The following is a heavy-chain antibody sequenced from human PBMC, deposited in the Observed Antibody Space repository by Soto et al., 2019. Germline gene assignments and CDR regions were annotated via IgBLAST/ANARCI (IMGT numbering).Heavy chain of an antibody. J-gene: IGHJ5*02. CDR1: GYTFSGHY. D-gene: IGHD3-3*01. CDR2: INPNRGGT. CDR3: ARSLYYDFWSCYQTTREKERWFDP. V-gene: IGHV1-2*02. Sequence: ASVKVSYKASGYTFSGHYMFWVGQAPGQGLEWMGWINPNRGGTNYAQKFQGRVTMTRDTSISTAYMELSRLRSDDTAVYYCARSLYYDFWSCYQTTREKERWFDPWGQGTLVTAPQ.